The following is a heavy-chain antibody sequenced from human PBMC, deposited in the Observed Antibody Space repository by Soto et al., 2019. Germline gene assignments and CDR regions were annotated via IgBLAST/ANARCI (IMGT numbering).Heavy chain of an antibody. CDR1: GYTFTSYA. CDR2: INAGNGNT. Sequence: ASVKVSCKASGYTFTSYAMHWVRQAPGQRLEWMGWINAGNGNTKYSQKFQGRVTITRDTSASTAYMELSSLRSEDTAVYYCASSGMVRGVIIHKYFQHRAQRTPVTGSS. CDR3: ASSGMVRGVIIHKYFQH. D-gene: IGHD3-10*01. J-gene: IGHJ1*01. V-gene: IGHV1-3*01.